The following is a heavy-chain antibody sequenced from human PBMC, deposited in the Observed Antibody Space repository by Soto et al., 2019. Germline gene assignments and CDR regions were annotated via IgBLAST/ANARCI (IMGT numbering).Heavy chain of an antibody. CDR2: MGGANGDT. V-gene: IGHV3-23*01. D-gene: IGHD2-15*01. CDR1: GFIFSDYA. Sequence: EVQMLESGGGLVQPGGSLRLSCAASGFIFSDYAMSWVRQAPGKGLEWVAGMGGANGDTYYTESVRGRFAIPRDNSKSTLFLQLSSLRAEDTAVYFCAKDGVDHNSVWDPFDIWGQGTLVTVSS. J-gene: IGHJ3*02. CDR3: AKDGVDHNSVWDPFDI.